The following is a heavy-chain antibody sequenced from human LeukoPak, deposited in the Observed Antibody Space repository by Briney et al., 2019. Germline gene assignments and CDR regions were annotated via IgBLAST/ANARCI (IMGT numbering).Heavy chain of an antibody. CDR3: AKEEQGRATGYFDY. CDR2: ISYDGSNK. Sequence: GGSLRLSCGASGFTFSNYGMLWVRQAPGKGLEWVAVISYDGSNKYYADSVKGRFTISRDNSKNTLYLQMNSLRGDDTAVYYCAKEEQGRATGYFDYWGQGALVTVSS. CDR1: GFTFSNYG. V-gene: IGHV3-30*18. J-gene: IGHJ4*02. D-gene: IGHD5-24*01.